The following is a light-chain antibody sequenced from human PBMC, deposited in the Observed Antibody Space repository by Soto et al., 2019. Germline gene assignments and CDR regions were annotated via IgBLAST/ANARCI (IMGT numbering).Light chain of an antibody. CDR3: QQVDTSHS. J-gene: IGKJ4*01. CDR2: AAY. CDR1: QGMSSY. V-gene: IGKV1-9*01. Sequence: IPVTQSPSSLSASVGDRITITCRVSQGMSSYLAWYQQKPGKAPKLLIYAAYTLQSGVPSRFSGGGSGPDFTLIISNLQPEDIATYYCQQVDTSHSFGGGTKVEIK.